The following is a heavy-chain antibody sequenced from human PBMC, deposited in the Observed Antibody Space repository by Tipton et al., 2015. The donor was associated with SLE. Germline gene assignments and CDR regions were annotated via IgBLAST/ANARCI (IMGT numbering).Heavy chain of an antibody. J-gene: IGHJ4*02. CDR3: AKLQLWYFDS. V-gene: IGHV4-38-2*01. Sequence: TLSLTCAVSGYSISSVYYWGWIRQPPGKGLEWIGSIYHSGSTNYNPSLKSRVTISVDTSKNQFSLKLSPVTAADTAVYYCAKLQLWYFDSWGQGTLVTVSS. CDR2: IYHSGST. CDR1: GYSISSVYY. D-gene: IGHD5-18*01.